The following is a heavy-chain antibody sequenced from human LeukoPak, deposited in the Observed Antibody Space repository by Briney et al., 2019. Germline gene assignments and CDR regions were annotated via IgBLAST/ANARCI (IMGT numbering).Heavy chain of an antibody. CDR2: ISSSGSTI. Sequence: GGSLRLSCAASGFTFSSYEMNWVRQAPGKGLEWVSYISSSGSTIYYADSVKGRFTISRDNAKNSLYLQMNSLRAEDTAVYYCARGPYGDYPTDDYYYGMDVWGQGTTVTVSS. CDR1: GFTFSSYE. CDR3: ARGPYGDYPTDDYYYGMDV. J-gene: IGHJ6*02. V-gene: IGHV3-48*03. D-gene: IGHD4-17*01.